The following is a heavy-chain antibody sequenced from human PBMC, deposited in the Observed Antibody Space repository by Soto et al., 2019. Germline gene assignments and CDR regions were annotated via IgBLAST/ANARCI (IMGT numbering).Heavy chain of an antibody. CDR1: GFIFSNNG. Sequence: QVQLVESGGGVVQPGRSLRLSCEGSGFIFSNNGMHWVRQAPGKGLEWVAFMSYDGSAKFLADSVKGRFTISRDNSKSTLFLHMSSLRAEDTAMHYCAIVRVADSPLDHWGQGTLVTVSS. CDR3: AIVRVADSPLDH. J-gene: IGHJ4*02. V-gene: IGHV3-30*03. CDR2: MSYDGSAK. D-gene: IGHD3-10*02.